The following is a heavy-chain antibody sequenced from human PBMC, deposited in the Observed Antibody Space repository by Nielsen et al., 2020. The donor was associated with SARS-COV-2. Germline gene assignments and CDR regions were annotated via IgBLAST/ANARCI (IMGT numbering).Heavy chain of an antibody. CDR1: GYTFTSYA. CDR2: INAGNGNT. V-gene: IGHV1-3*01. CDR3: ARAFIAAAGSFDY. Sequence: ASVKVSCKASGYTFTSYAMHWVRQAPGQRLEWMGWINAGNGNTKHSQKFQGRVTITRDTSASTAYMELSSLRSEDTAVYYCARAFIAAAGSFDYWGQGTLVTVSS. J-gene: IGHJ4*02. D-gene: IGHD6-13*01.